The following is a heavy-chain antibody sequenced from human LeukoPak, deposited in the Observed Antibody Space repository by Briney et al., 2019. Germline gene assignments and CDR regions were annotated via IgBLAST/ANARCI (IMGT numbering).Heavy chain of an antibody. CDR3: ARDPQTIAAGGTLDY. Sequence: GGSLRLSCAASGFTFSNAWMNWVRQAPGKGLEWVAIISYDGRNKYYADSVKGRFTISRDNSKNTLYLQMNSLRTEDTAVYYCARDPQTIAAGGTLDYWGQGTLVTVSS. J-gene: IGHJ4*02. D-gene: IGHD6-13*01. V-gene: IGHV3-30*01. CDR1: GFTFSNAW. CDR2: ISYDGRNK.